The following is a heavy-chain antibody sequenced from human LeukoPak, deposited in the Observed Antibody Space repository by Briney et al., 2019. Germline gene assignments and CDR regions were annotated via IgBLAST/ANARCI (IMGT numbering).Heavy chain of an antibody. CDR3: ARDSHTAMVHFDY. D-gene: IGHD5-18*01. J-gene: IGHJ4*02. CDR1: GGTFSSYA. V-gene: IGHV1-69*04. Sequence: ASVKVSCKASGGTFSSYAISWVRQAPGQGLEWMGRIIPILGIANYAQKFQGRVTITADKSTSTAYMELSSLRSEDTAVYYCARDSHTAMVHFDYWGQGTLVTVSS. CDR2: IIPILGIA.